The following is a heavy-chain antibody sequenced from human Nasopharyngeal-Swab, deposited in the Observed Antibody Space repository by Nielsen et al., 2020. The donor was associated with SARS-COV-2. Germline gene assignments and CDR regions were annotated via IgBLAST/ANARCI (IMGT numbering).Heavy chain of an antibody. Sequence: GGSLRLSCAASGFTFSSYGMHWVRQTPGKGLEWVALISYDGSHKYYADSVKGRFTISRDNSKNTLFLQINSLRAEDTAVYYCAKAPYLRGLDVWGQGTTVTVSS. V-gene: IGHV3-30*18. CDR2: ISYDGSHK. J-gene: IGHJ6*02. D-gene: IGHD2-21*01. CDR3: AKAPYLRGLDV. CDR1: GFTFSSYG.